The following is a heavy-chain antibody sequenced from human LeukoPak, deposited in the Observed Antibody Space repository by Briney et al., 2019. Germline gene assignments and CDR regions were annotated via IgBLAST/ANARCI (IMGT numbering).Heavy chain of an antibody. CDR2: IYTSGST. Sequence: SETLSLTCTVSGGSISSYYWSWIRQPAGKGLEWIGRIYTSGSTNYNPSLKSRVTISVDTSKNQFSLKLSSVTAADTAVYYCARDQSYCSSTSCYFNWFDPWGQGTLVTVSS. CDR3: ARDQSYCSSTSCYFNWFDP. V-gene: IGHV4-4*07. CDR1: GGSISSYY. J-gene: IGHJ5*02. D-gene: IGHD2-2*01.